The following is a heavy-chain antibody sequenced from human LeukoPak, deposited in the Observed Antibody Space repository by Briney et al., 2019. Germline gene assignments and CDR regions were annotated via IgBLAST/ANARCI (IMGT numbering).Heavy chain of an antibody. D-gene: IGHD3-10*01. CDR2: IYYSGST. Sequence: SETLSLTCTVSGGSISSGGYYWSWIRQPPGKGLEWIGYIYYSGSTNYNPSLKSRVTISVDTSKNQFSLKLSSVTAADTAVYYCASVLPLEYFQHWGQGTLVTVSS. CDR3: ASVLPLEYFQH. J-gene: IGHJ1*01. V-gene: IGHV4-61*08. CDR1: GGSISSGGYY.